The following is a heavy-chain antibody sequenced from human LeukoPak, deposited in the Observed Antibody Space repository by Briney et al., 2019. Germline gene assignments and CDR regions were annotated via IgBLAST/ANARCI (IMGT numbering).Heavy chain of an antibody. J-gene: IGHJ4*02. V-gene: IGHV3-74*01. CDR2: INSDGSST. CDR3: AREAIGTYYFDY. CDR1: GFTFSSYW. Sequence: GGSLRLSCAASGFTFSSYWMHWVRQAPGKGLVWVSRINSDGSSTSYADSVKGRFTISRDNAKNTLYLQMNSLRAEDTAVYFCAREAIGTYYFDYWGQGTPVTVSS. D-gene: IGHD2-21*01.